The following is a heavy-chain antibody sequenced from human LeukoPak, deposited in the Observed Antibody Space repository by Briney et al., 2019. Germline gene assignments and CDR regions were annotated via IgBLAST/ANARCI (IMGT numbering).Heavy chain of an antibody. Sequence: GGSLRLSCATSGFALSSSSMRWVRQAPGKGLEWVSTISGAGGSSWYAESVKGRFTISRDNSMNSVSLQMSSLRVEDTAIYYCTKDDSSSWYDYFFDYWGQGTLVTVSS. J-gene: IGHJ4*02. CDR1: GFALSSSS. D-gene: IGHD3-22*01. CDR2: ISGAGGSS. V-gene: IGHV3-23*01. CDR3: TKDDSSSWYDYFFDY.